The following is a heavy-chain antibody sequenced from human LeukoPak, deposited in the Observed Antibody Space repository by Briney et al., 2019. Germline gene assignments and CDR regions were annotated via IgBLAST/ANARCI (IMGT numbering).Heavy chain of an antibody. CDR3: ASSGRGGAFYI. V-gene: IGHV4-4*02. CDR1: GGPISSGNW. Sequence: SVTLSLTCTVSGGPISSGNWWSWVRQPPGKGLEWIGDICRTGSTHYNPSVKSRVTTSVDKSKNQFSLKLSPVSAADAALYYCASSGRGGAFYIWGEGTMVTVSS. CDR2: ICRTGST. J-gene: IGHJ3*02. D-gene: IGHD1-1*01.